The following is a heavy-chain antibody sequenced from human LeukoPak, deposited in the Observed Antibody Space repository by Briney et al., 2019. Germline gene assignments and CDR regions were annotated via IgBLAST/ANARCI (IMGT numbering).Heavy chain of an antibody. CDR1: GFTFSSYE. V-gene: IGHV3-48*03. Sequence: GGSLRLSCAASGFTFSSYEMSWVRQAPGKGLEWVSYISSSGSTIYYADSVKGRFTISRDNAKNSLYLQMNSLRAEDTAVYYCARALLRYFDWSFDYWGQGTLVTVSS. CDR2: ISSSGSTI. D-gene: IGHD3-9*01. CDR3: ARALLRYFDWSFDY. J-gene: IGHJ4*02.